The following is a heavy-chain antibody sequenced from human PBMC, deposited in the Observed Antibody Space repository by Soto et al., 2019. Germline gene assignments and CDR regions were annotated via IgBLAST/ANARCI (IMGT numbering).Heavy chain of an antibody. CDR1: GGNISSYY. CDR3: ARHLPYCGGDCYSLDY. J-gene: IGHJ4*02. CDR2: IYYSAST. V-gene: IGHV4-59*08. Sequence: PSETMSLTCTVAGGNISSYYWSWIRQTPGKGLEWIGYIYYSASTNYSPSLKSRVTISVDTSKNQFSLNLSSVTAADTAVYYCARHLPYCGGDCYSLDYWGQGTLVTVSS. D-gene: IGHD2-21*02.